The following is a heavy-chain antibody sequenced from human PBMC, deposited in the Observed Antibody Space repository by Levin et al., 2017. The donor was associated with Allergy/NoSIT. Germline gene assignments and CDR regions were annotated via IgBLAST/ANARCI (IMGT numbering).Heavy chain of an antibody. CDR3: ARVDGARFGDALNYMDV. D-gene: IGHD3-10*01. Sequence: PAASVKVSCKASGYTFTGYYMHWVRQAPGQGLEWMGWINPNSGGTNYAQKFQGRVTMTRDTSISTAYMELSRLRSDDTAVYFCARVDGARFGDALNYMDVWGKGTPVSVS. CDR1: GYTFTGYY. V-gene: IGHV1-2*02. J-gene: IGHJ6*03. CDR2: INPNSGGT.